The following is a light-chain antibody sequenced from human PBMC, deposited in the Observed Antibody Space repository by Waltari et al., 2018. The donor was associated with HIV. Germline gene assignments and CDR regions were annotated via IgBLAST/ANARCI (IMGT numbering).Light chain of an antibody. CDR1: HRDLGPSDY. V-gene: IGLV2-14*01. J-gene: IGLJ2*01. CDR3: ASLSNNLNLVV. Sequence: QSALSQPASVSGSPGQSITISCNGTHRDLGPSDYVSWYQIFPDRAPRLLIYDVKKRPSGVSSRFSGSKAANTASLTISGLQHEDEAHFYCASLSNNLNLVVFGGGTHLTVL. CDR2: DVK.